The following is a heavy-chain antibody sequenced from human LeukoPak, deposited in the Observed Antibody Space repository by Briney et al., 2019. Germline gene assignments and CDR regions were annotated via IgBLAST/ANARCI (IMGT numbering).Heavy chain of an antibody. V-gene: IGHV3-23*01. D-gene: IGHD2-2*02. CDR3: AKGSCSSTSCYKFDY. CDR2: ISGSGGST. CDR1: EFTFSSYA. J-gene: IGHJ4*02. Sequence: PGGSLRLSCAASEFTFSSYAMSWVRQAPGKGLEWVSAISGSGGSTYYADSVKGRFTISRDNSKNTLYLQMNSLRAEDTAVYYCAKGSCSSTSCYKFDYWGQGTLVTVSS.